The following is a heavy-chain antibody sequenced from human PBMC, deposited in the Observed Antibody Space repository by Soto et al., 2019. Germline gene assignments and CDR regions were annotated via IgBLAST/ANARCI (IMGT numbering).Heavy chain of an antibody. D-gene: IGHD2-2*01. V-gene: IGHV3-30-3*01. CDR3: ATSIHEHGYCSSTSCESYYYYGMDV. CDR1: GFTFSSYA. J-gene: IGHJ6*02. Sequence: QVQLVESGGGVVQPGRSLRLSCAASGFTFSSYAMHRVRQAPGKGLEWVAVISYDGSNKYYADSVKGRFTISRDNSKNTLYLQMNSLRAEDTAVYYCATSIHEHGYCSSTSCESYYYYGMDVWGQGTTVTVSS. CDR2: ISYDGSNK.